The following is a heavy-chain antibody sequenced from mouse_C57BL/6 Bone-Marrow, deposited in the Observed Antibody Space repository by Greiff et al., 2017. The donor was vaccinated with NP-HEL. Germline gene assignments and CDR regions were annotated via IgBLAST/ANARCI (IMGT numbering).Heavy chain of an antibody. D-gene: IGHD2-5*01. Sequence: DVQLVESGGDLVKPFFSLPLSFCSSCFPFRRSGLSVVRPPPDQRLEWVATISSGFLSTSYPDSVKGRFTISRDNAKNTLYLQMSSLKSEDTAMYYCARHYYSNYFDYWGQGTTLTVSS. CDR1: CFPFRRSG. CDR3: ARHYYSNYFDY. V-gene: IGHV5-6*01. J-gene: IGHJ2*01. CDR2: ISSGFLST.